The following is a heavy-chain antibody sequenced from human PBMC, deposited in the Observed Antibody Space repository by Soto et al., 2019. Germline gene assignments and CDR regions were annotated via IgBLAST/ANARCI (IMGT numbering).Heavy chain of an antibody. V-gene: IGHV3-23*01. CDR2: ISGSGGST. CDR3: AKDLSSSWEDYYYYGMDV. Sequence: GGSLRLSCAASGFTFSSYAMSWVRQAPGKGLEWVSAISGSGGSTYYADSVKGRFTISRDNSKNTLYLQMNSLRAEDTAVYYCAKDLSSSWEDYYYYGMDVWGQGTTVTVSS. D-gene: IGHD6-13*01. CDR1: GFTFSSYA. J-gene: IGHJ6*02.